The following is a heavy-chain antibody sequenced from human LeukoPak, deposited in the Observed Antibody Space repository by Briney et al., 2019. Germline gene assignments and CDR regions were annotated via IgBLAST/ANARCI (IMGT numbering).Heavy chain of an antibody. CDR3: ARGPSEGSSSVDY. Sequence: SVKVSCRASGGTFSSYTISWVRQAPGQGLEWMGRIIPILGIANYAQKFQGRVTITADKSTSTAYMELSSLRSEDTAVYYCARGPSEGSSSVDYWGQGTLVTVSS. CDR2: IIPILGIA. CDR1: GGTFSSYT. V-gene: IGHV1-69*02. J-gene: IGHJ4*02. D-gene: IGHD6-6*01.